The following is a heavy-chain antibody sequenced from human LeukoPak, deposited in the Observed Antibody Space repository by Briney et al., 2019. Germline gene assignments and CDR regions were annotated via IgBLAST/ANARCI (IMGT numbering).Heavy chain of an antibody. J-gene: IGHJ4*02. V-gene: IGHV1-69*13. CDR1: GGTFSSYA. CDR2: IIPIFGTA. Sequence: SVKVSCKASGGTFSSYAISWVRQAPGRGLEWMGGIIPIFGTANYAQKFQGRVTITADESTSTAYMELSSLRSEDTAVYYCARGLRIAVAGPLYCGQGTLVTVSS. D-gene: IGHD6-19*01. CDR3: ARGLRIAVAGPLY.